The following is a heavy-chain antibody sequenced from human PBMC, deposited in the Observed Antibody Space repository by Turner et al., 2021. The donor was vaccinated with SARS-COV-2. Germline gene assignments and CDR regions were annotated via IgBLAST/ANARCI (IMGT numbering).Heavy chain of an antibody. CDR2: IYYSGST. CDR3: ARLMDTAMDYYGMDV. V-gene: IGHV4-39*01. Sequence: QLQLQESGPGLVKPSETLSLTCTVSGGSISSSTYYWGWIRQPPGKGLEWIGNIYYSGSTYYNPSLKSRVTISVDTSKNQFSLKLSSVTAADTAVYYCARLMDTAMDYYGMDVWGQGTTVIVSS. D-gene: IGHD5-18*01. J-gene: IGHJ6*02. CDR1: GGSISSSTYY.